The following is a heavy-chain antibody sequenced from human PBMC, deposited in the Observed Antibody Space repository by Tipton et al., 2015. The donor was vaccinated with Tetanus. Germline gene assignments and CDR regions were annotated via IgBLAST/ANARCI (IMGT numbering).Heavy chain of an antibody. CDR1: GFIFSSYG. V-gene: IGHV3-33*01. Sequence: SLRLFCAASGFIFSSYGIHWVRQAPGKGLEWVAVSWYDGTDKYYADSVKGRFTISRDNSKNTLYLQMNSLRAEDTAVYYCARGADCSGGSCFSGDFDNWGQGTQVTVSS. CDR3: ARGADCSGGSCFSGDFDN. CDR2: SWYDGTDK. D-gene: IGHD2-15*01. J-gene: IGHJ4*02.